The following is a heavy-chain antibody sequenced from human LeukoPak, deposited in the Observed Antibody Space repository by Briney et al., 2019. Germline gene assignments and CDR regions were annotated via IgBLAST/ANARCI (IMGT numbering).Heavy chain of an antibody. CDR1: GFTFSDYY. CDR3: AKDARIAPRCWFDP. CDR2: ISSSGSTI. V-gene: IGHV3-11*04. Sequence: KPGGSLRLSCAASGFTFSDYYMSWIRQAPGKGLEWVSYISSSGSTIYYADSVKGRFTISRDNSKNTLYLQMNSLRAEDTAVYYCAKDARIAPRCWFDPWGQGTLVTVSS. J-gene: IGHJ5*02. D-gene: IGHD6-13*01.